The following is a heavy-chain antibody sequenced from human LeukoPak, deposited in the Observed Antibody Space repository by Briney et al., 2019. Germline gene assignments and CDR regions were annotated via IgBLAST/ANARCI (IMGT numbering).Heavy chain of an antibody. V-gene: IGHV3-48*03. CDR1: GFTFSSYE. CDR3: ARGRGSGSYYNYYYMDV. D-gene: IGHD1-26*01. Sequence: PGGSLRLSCAASGFTFSSYEMNWVRQAPGKGLEWVSYISSSGSTIYYADSVQGRFTISRDNAKNSLYLQMNSLRAEGTAVYYCARGRGSGSYYNYYYMDVWGKGTTVTISS. CDR2: ISSSGSTI. J-gene: IGHJ6*03.